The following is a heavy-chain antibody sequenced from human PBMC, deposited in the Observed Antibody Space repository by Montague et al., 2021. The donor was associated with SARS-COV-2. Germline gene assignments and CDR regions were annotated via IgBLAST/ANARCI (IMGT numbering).Heavy chain of an antibody. D-gene: IGHD3-3*01. CDR2: MYYSGST. Sequence: SETLSLTCTVSGGSVSSGSYYWSWIRQPPGKGLEWIGYMYYSGSTKYNPSLKSRVTISVGTSKNQFSLKLSSVTAADTAVYYCARDQTHYDFWSAYHPRAFDXWGQGTMVTVSS. CDR1: GGSVSSGSYY. CDR3: ARDQTHYDFWSAYHPRAFDX. J-gene: IGHJ3*02. V-gene: IGHV4-61*01.